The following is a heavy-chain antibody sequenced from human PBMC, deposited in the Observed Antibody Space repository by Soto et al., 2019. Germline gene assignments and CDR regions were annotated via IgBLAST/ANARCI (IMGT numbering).Heavy chain of an antibody. CDR3: AATYGDYQVYYFDY. J-gene: IGHJ4*02. Sequence: QVQLVDSGGGVVQPGRSLRLSCAASGFTFSSYGMHWVRQAPGKGLEWVAVISYDGNNKYYADSVKGRFTISRDNSKNTLYLQMNSLRAEDTAIYYCAATYGDYQVYYFDYWGQGTLVTVSS. CDR2: ISYDGNNK. D-gene: IGHD4-17*01. CDR1: GFTFSSYG. V-gene: IGHV3-30*03.